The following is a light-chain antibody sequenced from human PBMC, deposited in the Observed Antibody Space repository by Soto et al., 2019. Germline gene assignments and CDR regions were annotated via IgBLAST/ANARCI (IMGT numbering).Light chain of an antibody. J-gene: IGKJ5*01. CDR2: DVS. CDR3: QQYGSSPFT. V-gene: IGKV3D-20*01. Sequence: EIVLTQSPVTLSLSPGERGTLSCGASQSVSSYYIAWYQQKPGLAPRLLMYDVSSRATGTPDRFSGSGSGTDFTLTFSRLEPEDVAVYFCQQYGSSPFTFGQGTRLEIK. CDR1: QSVSSYY.